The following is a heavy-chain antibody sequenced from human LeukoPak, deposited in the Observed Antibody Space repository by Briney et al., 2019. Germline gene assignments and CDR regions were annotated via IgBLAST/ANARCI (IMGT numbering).Heavy chain of an antibody. D-gene: IGHD3-10*01. J-gene: IGHJ5*02. Sequence: TGGSLRLPCAASGFTFRSYAMSWVRQAPGKGLEWVSAISGSGGSTYYADSVKGRFTISRDNAKNTLYLQMSSLRAEDTAVYYCARGAYYGSGGFDPWGQGTLVTVSS. CDR2: ISGSGGST. V-gene: IGHV3-23*01. CDR3: ARGAYYGSGGFDP. CDR1: GFTFRSYA.